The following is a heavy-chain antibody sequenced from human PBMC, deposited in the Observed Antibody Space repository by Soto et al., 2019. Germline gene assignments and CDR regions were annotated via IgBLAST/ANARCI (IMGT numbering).Heavy chain of an antibody. CDR2: INPTGSP. CDR3: ARGSNYGDHAYSFDS. D-gene: IGHD4-17*01. Sequence: PSETLSLTCVVYGGSLTGYYWSWIRQPPGRGLEWIGEINPTGSPKYNPSLMSRVTISVDTSKNQFSMKLSSVTAADTAVYYCARGSNYGDHAYSFDSCGQGTMVTVSS. V-gene: IGHV4-34*01. CDR1: GGSLTGYY. J-gene: IGHJ3*02.